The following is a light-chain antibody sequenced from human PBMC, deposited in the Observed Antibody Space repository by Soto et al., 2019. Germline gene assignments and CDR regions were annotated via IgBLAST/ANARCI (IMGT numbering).Light chain of an antibody. V-gene: IGKV1-39*01. Sequence: IQLTQSPSSLSASVGDRVTVSFRSSQNIDNYLNWYVQRPGKAPELLIYSTSNLKSGVPSRFRGSGSGTDFSLTINSLQSEDFATYYCQQSSNIPWTFGQGTKVDIK. CDR1: QNIDNY. CDR3: QQSSNIPWT. CDR2: STS. J-gene: IGKJ1*01.